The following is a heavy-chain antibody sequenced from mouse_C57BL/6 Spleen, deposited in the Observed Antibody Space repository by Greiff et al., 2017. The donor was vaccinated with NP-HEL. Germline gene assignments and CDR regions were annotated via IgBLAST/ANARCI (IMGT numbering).Heavy chain of an antibody. V-gene: IGHV1-66*01. J-gene: IGHJ4*01. CDR3: ARDPYYYGSSYDAMDY. D-gene: IGHD1-1*01. CDR1: GYSFTSYY. Sequence: VKLMESGPELVKPGASVKISCKASGYSFTSYYIHWVKQRPGQGLAWIGWIYPGSGNTKYNEKFKGKATLTADTSSSTAYMQLSSLTSEDSAVYYCARDPYYYGSSYDAMDYWGQGTSVTVSS. CDR2: IYPGSGNT.